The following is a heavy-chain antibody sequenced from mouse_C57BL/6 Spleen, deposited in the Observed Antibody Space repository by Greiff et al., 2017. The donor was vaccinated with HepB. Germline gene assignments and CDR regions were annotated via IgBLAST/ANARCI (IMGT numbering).Heavy chain of an antibody. CDR3: ARVETAQATFWFAY. J-gene: IGHJ3*01. CDR1: GYSFTDYN. CDR2: INPNYGTT. D-gene: IGHD3-2*02. V-gene: IGHV1-39*01. Sequence: VQLKESGPELVKPGASVKISCKASGYSFTDYNMNWVKQSNGKSLEWIGVINPNYGTTSYNQKFKGKATLTVDQSSSTAYMQLNSLTSEDSAVYYCARVETAQATFWFAYWGQGTLVTVSA.